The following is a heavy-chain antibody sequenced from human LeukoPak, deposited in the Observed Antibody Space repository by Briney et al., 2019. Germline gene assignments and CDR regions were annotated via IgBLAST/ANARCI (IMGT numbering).Heavy chain of an antibody. D-gene: IGHD3-10*01. CDR2: IYYSRST. V-gene: IGHV4-59*01. CDR3: ARFGELSSSVDY. J-gene: IGHJ4*02. CDR1: GGSISSYY. Sequence: SETLSLTCTVSGGSISSYYWSWIRQPPGKGLEWIGYIYYSRSTSYNPSLKSRVTISVDTSKNQFSLKLSSVTAADTAVYYCARFGELSSSVDYWGQGTLVTVSS.